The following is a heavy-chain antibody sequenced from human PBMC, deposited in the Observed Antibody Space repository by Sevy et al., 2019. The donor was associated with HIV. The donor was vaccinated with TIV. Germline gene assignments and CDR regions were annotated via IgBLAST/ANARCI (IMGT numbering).Heavy chain of an antibody. V-gene: IGHV3-30*04. D-gene: IGHD4-17*01. Sequence: GGSLRLSCAASGFTFSSYAMHWVRQAPGKGLEWVAVISYDGSNKYYADSVKGRFTISRDNSKNTLYLQMNSLRAEDTAVYYCAREGPHGDYVEVYYYYYGMDVWGQGTTVTVS. J-gene: IGHJ6*02. CDR3: AREGPHGDYVEVYYYYYGMDV. CDR1: GFTFSSYA. CDR2: ISYDGSNK.